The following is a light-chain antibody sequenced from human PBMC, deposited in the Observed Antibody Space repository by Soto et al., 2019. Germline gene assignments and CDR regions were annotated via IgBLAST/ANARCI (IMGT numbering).Light chain of an antibody. J-gene: IGKJ1*01. CDR2: DAS. Sequence: EVVLTKSPATLSLSPGERATLSCRASQSVSRHLAWYQQKPGQAPRLLISDASNRATGIPARFSGSGSGTDFTLTISSLEPEDFAVYYCQQRSSWPWPFCQGTKLDIK. V-gene: IGKV3-11*01. CDR1: QSVSRH. CDR3: QQRSSWPWP.